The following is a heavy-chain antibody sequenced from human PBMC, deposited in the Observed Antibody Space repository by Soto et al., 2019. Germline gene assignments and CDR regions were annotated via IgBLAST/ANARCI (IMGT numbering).Heavy chain of an antibody. CDR2: ISFDGSTR. CDR3: GRDTSMGGRYYYGVDV. CDR1: GFTFNIYG. V-gene: IGHV3-30*03. D-gene: IGHD2-15*01. J-gene: IGHJ6*02. Sequence: QVQLVESGGGVVQSGRSLRLSCAASGFTFNIYGLHWVRQTPGKGLEWVAAISFDGSTRSYADSAKGRFTISRDDSKKTLHLVMNSLRSEDTAVYHCGRDTSMGGRYYYGVDVWGQGTTVTVSS.